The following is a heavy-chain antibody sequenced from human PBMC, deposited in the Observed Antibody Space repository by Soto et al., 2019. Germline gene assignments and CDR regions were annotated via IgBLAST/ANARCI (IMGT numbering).Heavy chain of an antibody. J-gene: IGHJ4*02. CDR3: ARGGGGKLDY. D-gene: IGHD2-15*01. V-gene: IGHV1-3*01. CDR1: GYTFSTYT. CDR2: INAGNDNT. Sequence: QVPLVQSGAEVKKPGASVKVYCKASGYTFSTYTMHWVRQAPGQRLECMGWINAGNDNTKYSQKFQGRVTITRDTSASTAYMEPSSLRSEDTAVYFCARGGGGKLDYLGQGTLVTVSS.